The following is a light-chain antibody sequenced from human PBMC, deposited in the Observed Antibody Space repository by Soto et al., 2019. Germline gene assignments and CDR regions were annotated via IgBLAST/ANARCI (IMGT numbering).Light chain of an antibody. CDR2: DAS. CDR3: QHYNSYSEA. V-gene: IGKV1-5*01. J-gene: IGKJ1*01. CDR1: PSISSW. Sequence: DIQLSHSPSTLSASVGDRVTIPCCASPSISSWLAWYQQKPGKAPKLLIYDASSLESGVPSRFSGSGSGTEFTLTISSLQPDDFATYYCQHYNSYSEAFGQGTKVDIK.